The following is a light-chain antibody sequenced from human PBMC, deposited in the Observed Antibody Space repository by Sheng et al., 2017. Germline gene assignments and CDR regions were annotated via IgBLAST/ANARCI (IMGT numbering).Light chain of an antibody. Sequence: LVLTQSPGTLSLSPGQRATLSCRASQSVRSDYIAWYQQKPGQAPRVLIYGASSRATGIPDRFSGSGSGTDFTLTISRLEPEDFAVYYCQQYNKWPPVTFGGGTKVEIK. V-gene: IGKV3-20*01. CDR3: QQYNKWPPVT. J-gene: IGKJ4*01. CDR1: QSVRSDY. CDR2: GAS.